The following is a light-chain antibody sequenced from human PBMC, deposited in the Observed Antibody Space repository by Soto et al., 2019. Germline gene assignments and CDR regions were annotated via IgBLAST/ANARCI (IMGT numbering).Light chain of an antibody. CDR2: DTS. Sequence: QAVVTQEPSLTVSPGGTVTLTCGSSTGAVTSGHYPYWFQQKPGQAPTTLIYDTSIRHSWTPARFSGSLLGGRAALTLSGAQPEDEDEYYCFLYYSGVVVFGGGTKLTVL. CDR3: FLYYSGVVV. CDR1: TGAVTSGHY. V-gene: IGLV7-46*01. J-gene: IGLJ2*01.